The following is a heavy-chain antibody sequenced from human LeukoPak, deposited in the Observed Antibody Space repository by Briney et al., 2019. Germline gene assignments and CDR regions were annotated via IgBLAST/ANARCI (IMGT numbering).Heavy chain of an antibody. CDR3: ARGPTISETGYFDY. V-gene: IGHV4-34*01. CDR1: GGSFSGYY. Sequence: QTSETLSLTCAVYGGSFSGYYWSWIRQPPGKGLEWIGEINHSGSTNYNPSLKSRVTISVDTSKNQFSLKVTSLTAADTAVYYCARGPTISETGYFDYWGQGTLVTVSS. CDR2: INHSGST. J-gene: IGHJ4*03. D-gene: IGHD1-1*01.